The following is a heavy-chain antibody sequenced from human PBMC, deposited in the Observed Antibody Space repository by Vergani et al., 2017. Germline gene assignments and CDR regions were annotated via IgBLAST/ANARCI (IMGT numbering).Heavy chain of an antibody. CDR2: IWYDGSNK. CDR3: ARSSITIFGVVTRWDYYMDV. V-gene: IGHV3-33*01. D-gene: IGHD3-3*01. J-gene: IGHJ6*03. CDR1: GFSVSNSG. Sequence: QVQLVESGGGVVQPGGSLRLSCVASGFSVSNSGMHWVRQTPGKGLEWVAVIWYDGSNKYYADSVKGRFTISRDNSKNTLYLQMNSLRAEDTAVYYCARSSITIFGVVTRWDYYMDVWGKGTTVTVSS.